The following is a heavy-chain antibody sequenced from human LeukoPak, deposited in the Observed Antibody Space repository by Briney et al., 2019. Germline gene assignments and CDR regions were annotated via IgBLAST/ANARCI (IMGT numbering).Heavy chain of an antibody. CDR3: AKGSSGSRSRGNY. V-gene: IGHV3-23*01. D-gene: IGHD1-26*01. J-gene: IGHJ4*02. CDR1: GFTFSTYA. CDR2: ISGSGDNI. Sequence: GGSLRLSCAASGFTFSTYASGWVRQAPGKGLDFISGISGSGDNIYYADSVKGRFTISRDNSKNTLYLQMSSLRAEDTAVYYCAKGSSGSRSRGNYWGQGTLVTVSS.